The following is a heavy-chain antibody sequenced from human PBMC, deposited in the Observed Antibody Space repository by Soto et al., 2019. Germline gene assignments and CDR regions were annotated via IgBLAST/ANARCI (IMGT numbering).Heavy chain of an antibody. CDR3: SRRYTGPFIYGMDV. CDR1: GFRFTSYW. D-gene: IGHD3-9*01. V-gene: IGHV5-10-1*01. CDR2: IDPSDSYS. J-gene: IGHJ6*04. Sequence: GESLKISCKGYGFRFTSYWISRVRQMPGKGLEWMGRIDPSDSYSTYSPSFQDHVSISVDRTISTAYLQWSSLKASDTAMYYCSRRYTGPFIYGMDVWGKGTTVTVSS.